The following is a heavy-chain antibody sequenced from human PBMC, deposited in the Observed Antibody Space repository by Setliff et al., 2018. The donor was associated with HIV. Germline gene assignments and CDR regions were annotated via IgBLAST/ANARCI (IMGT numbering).Heavy chain of an antibody. V-gene: IGHV4-61*02. CDR3: ARVFPPIRGAPFGTPPGAFDI. D-gene: IGHD2-15*01. CDR2: IDPSGGT. J-gene: IGHJ3*02. CDR1: GDSISRGPYY. Sequence: SETLSLTCTVSGDSISRGPYYWSWIRQSAGRGLEWIGRIDPSGGTIYNPSLRSRVTLSVDTSQNQFSLRLTSVTAADPAIYYCARVFPPIRGAPFGTPPGAFDIWGQGTMVTVSS.